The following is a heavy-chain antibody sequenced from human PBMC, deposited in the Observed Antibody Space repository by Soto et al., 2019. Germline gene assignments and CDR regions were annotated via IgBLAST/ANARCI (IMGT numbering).Heavy chain of an antibody. Sequence: ASAPVSCKASGSTFPSYGSIWVRQAPGQVLEWMGWISAYNGNTNYEQKLQGRVTMTTDTSTSTAYMELRSLRSDDTAVYYCARVRDDGTDRSWFDPWGQGTLVTVSS. CDR1: GSTFPSYG. CDR3: ARVRDDGTDRSWFDP. V-gene: IGHV1-18*01. J-gene: IGHJ5*02. CDR2: ISAYNGNT. D-gene: IGHD3-10*01.